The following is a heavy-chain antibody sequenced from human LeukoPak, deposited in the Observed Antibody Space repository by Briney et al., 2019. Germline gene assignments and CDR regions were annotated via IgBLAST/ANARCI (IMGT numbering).Heavy chain of an antibody. J-gene: IGHJ4*02. CDR2: ITSNGGST. CDR3: VKVYGGFALDY. D-gene: IGHD4-23*01. CDR1: GFTFRSFG. V-gene: IGHV3-64D*09. Sequence: GGSLRLSCSASGFTFRSFGMHWVRQAPGKGLEYVSGITSNGGSTNYADSVKGRFTISRDNSKNTLYLQMRSLRPEDTALYYCVKVYGGFALDYWGQGTLVTVSS.